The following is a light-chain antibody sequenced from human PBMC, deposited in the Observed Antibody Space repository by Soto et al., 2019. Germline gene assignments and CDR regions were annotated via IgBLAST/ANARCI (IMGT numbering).Light chain of an antibody. CDR2: GAS. J-gene: IGKJ4*01. V-gene: IGKV3-15*01. CDR3: QQYGNSPPST. CDR1: QSVIRN. Sequence: IVMTQSPATLSVSPGERATLSCRASQSVIRNLAWYQQKPGQSPRLLIYGASTRATGIPARFIGSGSGTEFTLTIGSLQSEDFAVYYCQQYGNSPPSTFGGGTKVDIK.